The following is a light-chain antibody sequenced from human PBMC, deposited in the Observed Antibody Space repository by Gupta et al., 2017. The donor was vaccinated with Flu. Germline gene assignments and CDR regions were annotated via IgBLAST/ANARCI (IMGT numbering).Light chain of an antibody. CDR2: AAS. Sequence: DIQMTQSPYSLSASVGDRVTITCRASQSISSYLNWYQQKPGKAPKLLIYAASSLQSGVPSRFSGSGSGTDFTLTISSLQPEDFATYDCQQRDSFGQGTKLEIK. CDR3: QQRDS. J-gene: IGKJ2*01. V-gene: IGKV1-39*01. CDR1: QSISSY.